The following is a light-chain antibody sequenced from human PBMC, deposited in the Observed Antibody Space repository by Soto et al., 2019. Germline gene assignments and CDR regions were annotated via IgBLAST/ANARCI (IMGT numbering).Light chain of an antibody. CDR1: QSITTY. J-gene: IGKJ4*01. Sequence: DLQMTQSPSSLSASVGDRVTITCRASQSITTYLNWYQHKPGKASRLLIYAASNLQSGVPSRFSGSGYGTDITLPISSLQHEDFATYYCQRSSSIWLTFGGGTSVDIK. V-gene: IGKV1-39*01. CDR3: QRSSSIWLT. CDR2: AAS.